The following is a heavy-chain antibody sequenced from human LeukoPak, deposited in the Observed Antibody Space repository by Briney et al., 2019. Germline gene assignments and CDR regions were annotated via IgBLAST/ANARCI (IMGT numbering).Heavy chain of an antibody. CDR3: ARHGLWAGPAFDI. D-gene: IGHD3-16*01. V-gene: IGHV4-59*08. CDR1: GGSISSYY. J-gene: IGHJ3*02. Sequence: SETLSLTCTVSGGSISSYYWSWIRQPPGEGLEWIGYIYYSGSTNYNPSLKSRVTISVDTSKNQFSLKLSSVTAADTAVYYCARHGLWAGPAFDIWGEGTMVTVSS. CDR2: IYYSGST.